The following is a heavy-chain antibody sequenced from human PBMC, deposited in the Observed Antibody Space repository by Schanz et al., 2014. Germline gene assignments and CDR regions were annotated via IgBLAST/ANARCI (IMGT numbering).Heavy chain of an antibody. CDR3: ARGEWSTSQFDY. CDR2: IHHSGST. D-gene: IGHD2-2*01. V-gene: IGHV4-34*01. Sequence: QVKLQQWGAGLLKPSETLSLTCAVYGGSFSGYYWTWIRQPPGKGLEWIGEIHHSGSTNYNPSLKSRVTISMDTPKNQFSLKLSSVTAADTAVYYCARGEWSTSQFDYWGHGTLVTVSS. CDR1: GGSFSGYY. J-gene: IGHJ4*01.